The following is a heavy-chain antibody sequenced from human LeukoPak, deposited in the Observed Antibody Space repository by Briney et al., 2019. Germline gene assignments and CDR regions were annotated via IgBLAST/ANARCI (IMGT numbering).Heavy chain of an antibody. V-gene: IGHV4-59*06. Sequence: SETLSLTCTVSGGSISGSYWSWIRQPPGKGLEWLGYIYYSGTTYYNPSLKSRVTFSVDTSKNQFSLKLNPVTAADTALYYCARGTTDGYSYGRFDYWGQGTLVTVSS. CDR3: ARGTTDGYSYGRFDY. J-gene: IGHJ4*02. CDR2: IYYSGTT. CDR1: GGSISGSY. D-gene: IGHD5-18*01.